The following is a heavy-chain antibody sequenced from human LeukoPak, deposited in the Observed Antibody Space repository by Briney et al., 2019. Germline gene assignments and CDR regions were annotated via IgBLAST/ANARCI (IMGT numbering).Heavy chain of an antibody. J-gene: IGHJ4*02. CDR2: INSDGSST. V-gene: IGHV3-74*01. D-gene: IGHD6-19*01. Sequence: QSGGSLRLSCAASGFTFSNAWMNWVRQAPGKGLVWVSRINSDGSSTNYADSVRGRFTISRDNAKNTVYLQVNSLRVEDTAVYYCARGSGAYGDFDYWGQGTLVTVSS. CDR1: GFTFSNAW. CDR3: ARGSGAYGDFDY.